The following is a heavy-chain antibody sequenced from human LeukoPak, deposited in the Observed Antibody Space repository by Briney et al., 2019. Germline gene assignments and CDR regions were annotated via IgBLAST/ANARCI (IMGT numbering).Heavy chain of an antibody. J-gene: IGHJ4*02. Sequence: GGSLRLSCTASGFTFSKFSMNWVRQAPGKGPEWISYITNSGTSTYYADSVKGRSTISRDNAKNSLYLQMSSLRAEDTAVYYCARAIASYGDSAYWGQGTLVTVSS. CDR3: ARAIASYGDSAY. CDR1: GFTFSKFS. D-gene: IGHD5-18*01. CDR2: ITNSGTST. V-gene: IGHV3-21*05.